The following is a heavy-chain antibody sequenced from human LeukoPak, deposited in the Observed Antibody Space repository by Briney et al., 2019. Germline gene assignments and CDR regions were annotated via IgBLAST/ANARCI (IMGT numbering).Heavy chain of an antibody. CDR2: ISHSGTT. D-gene: IGHD3-16*01. J-gene: IGHJ3*02. CDR1: GGSFSDYQ. CDR3: ARGLVWRFLLDSRRDSFDI. V-gene: IGHV4-34*01. Sequence: PSETLSLTCAVSGGSFSDYQWNWIRQSPGKGLEWLGEISHSGTTTYNPSLKSRVTISVGTSKNQFSLRLRSVTAADTAVYYCARGLVWRFLLDSRRDSFDIWGQGTTITVSS.